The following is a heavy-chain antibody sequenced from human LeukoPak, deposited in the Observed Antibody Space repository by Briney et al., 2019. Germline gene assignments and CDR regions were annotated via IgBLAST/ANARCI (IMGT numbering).Heavy chain of an antibody. Sequence: GGSLRLSCAATGFTFSSYWMHWVRQAPGKGLVWVSRINSDGSSTSYADSVKGRFTISRDNAKNSLYLQMNSLRAEDTAVYYCARDRGVEMATSIFDYWGQGTLVTVSS. CDR3: ARDRGVEMATSIFDY. CDR2: INSDGSST. J-gene: IGHJ4*02. CDR1: GFTFSSYW. V-gene: IGHV3-74*01. D-gene: IGHD5-24*01.